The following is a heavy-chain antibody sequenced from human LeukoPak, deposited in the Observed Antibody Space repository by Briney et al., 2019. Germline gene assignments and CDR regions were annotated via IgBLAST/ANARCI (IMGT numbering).Heavy chain of an antibody. CDR1: GGTFSSYA. CDR2: IIPIFGTA. Sequence: SVKVSCKASGGTFSSYAISWVRQAPGQGLEWMGGIIPIFGTANYAQKFQGRVTITADESTSTAYMELSSLRAEDTAVYYCARAGYSSSWYFLGGCWGCNWSTNDFDYWGQGTLVTVSS. CDR3: ARAGYSSSWYFLGGCWGCNWSTNDFDY. V-gene: IGHV1-69*13. J-gene: IGHJ4*02. D-gene: IGHD6-13*01.